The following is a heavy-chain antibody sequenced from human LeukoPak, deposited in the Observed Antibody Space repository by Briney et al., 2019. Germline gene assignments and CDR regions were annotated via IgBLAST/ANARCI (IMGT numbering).Heavy chain of an antibody. CDR3: ARGRKYTSGYRVTELGSGYSDY. Sequence: SETLSLTCSAAGGSIGSSSHYWAWIRQPPGKGLEWVGSIYYSGSTYYSPSLKSRLTMSVDTSKNQFSLKLNSVTAADAAVYYCARGRKYTSGYRVTELGSGYSDYWGQGTLVTVSS. CDR1: GGSIGSSSHY. J-gene: IGHJ4*02. D-gene: IGHD5-18*01. V-gene: IGHV4-39*07. CDR2: IYYSGST.